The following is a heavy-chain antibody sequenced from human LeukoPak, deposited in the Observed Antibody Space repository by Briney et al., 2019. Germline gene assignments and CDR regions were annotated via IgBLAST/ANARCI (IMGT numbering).Heavy chain of an antibody. J-gene: IGHJ4*02. CDR2: INRDGSST. V-gene: IGHV3-74*01. CDR3: ARDTSGWYGGNFDY. D-gene: IGHD6-19*01. CDR1: GFTFSSYW. Sequence: GGSLRLSCAASGFTFSSYWMHWVRQAPGKGLGWVSRINRDGSSTSYADSVNGRFTISRDNAKNTLYLQMNSLRAEDTAVYYCARDTSGWYGGNFDYWGQGTLVTVSS.